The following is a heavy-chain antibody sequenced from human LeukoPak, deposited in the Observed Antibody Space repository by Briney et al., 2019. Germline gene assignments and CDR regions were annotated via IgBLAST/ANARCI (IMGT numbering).Heavy chain of an antibody. CDR3: ARGGRRWLRSFDY. CDR1: GFTVSSNS. D-gene: IGHD5-12*01. CDR2: INHSGST. V-gene: IGHV4-34*01. J-gene: IGHJ4*02. Sequence: GSLRLSCTVSGFTVSSNSMSWVRQAPGKGLEWIGEINHSGSTNYNPSLKSRVTISVDTSKNQFSLKLSSVTAADTAVYYCARGGRRWLRSFDYWGQGTLVTVSS.